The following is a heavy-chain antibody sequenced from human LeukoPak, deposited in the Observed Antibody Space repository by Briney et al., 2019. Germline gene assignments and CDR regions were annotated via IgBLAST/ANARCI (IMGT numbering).Heavy chain of an antibody. V-gene: IGHV3-23*01. D-gene: IGHD4-17*01. CDR1: GIAFSSYA. J-gene: IGHJ4*02. Sequence: GGSLRLSCAASGIAFSSYAMSWVRQAPGKGLEGVSGISGAGTTTYYADSVKGRFTISRDNSENTLSLEMNSLRAEDTALYYCAKGSDYGDYIFNYWGQGTQVTVSS. CDR3: AKGSDYGDYIFNY. CDR2: ISGAGTTT.